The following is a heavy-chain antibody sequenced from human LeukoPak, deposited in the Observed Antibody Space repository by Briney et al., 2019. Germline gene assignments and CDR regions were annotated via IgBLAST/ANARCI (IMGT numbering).Heavy chain of an antibody. J-gene: IGHJ4*02. CDR2: ITRSSIYT. Sequence: GGSLRLSCAGSGFTFRSYSMTWVRQAPGKGLEGVSSITRSSIYTYYADSVKGRFTIPRDNAKKSLYLQMNSLRTEDTAVYYCVRALYDYWGQGTLVTVSS. CDR1: GFTFRSYS. V-gene: IGHV3-21*01. CDR3: VRALYDY.